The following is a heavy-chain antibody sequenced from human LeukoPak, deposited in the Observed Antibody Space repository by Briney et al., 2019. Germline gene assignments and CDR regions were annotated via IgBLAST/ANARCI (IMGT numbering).Heavy chain of an antibody. V-gene: IGHV3-72*01. Sequence: GGSLRLSCAGSGFSFSDFYMDWVRQAPGKGLQWVGRIRNKLNSYTTRYAASVQGRFTISRDDLKNSLYLQMNSLKTEDTAVYYCARSISDYDFWSGLYYYYMDVWGKGTTVTVSS. J-gene: IGHJ6*03. D-gene: IGHD3-3*01. CDR2: IRNKLNSYTT. CDR1: GFSFSDFY. CDR3: ARSISDYDFWSGLYYYYMDV.